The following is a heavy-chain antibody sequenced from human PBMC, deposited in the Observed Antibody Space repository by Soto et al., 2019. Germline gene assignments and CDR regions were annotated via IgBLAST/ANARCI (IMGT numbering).Heavy chain of an antibody. J-gene: IGHJ6*02. V-gene: IGHV3-30*03. CDR1: GFSLSSHG. CDR3: ARGCSGCSCYSYYYYYYGMDV. Sequence: PGGSLRLSCAASGFSLSSHGMHWVRQAPGKGLEWVAFISFDGYNKYYADSVKGRFTVSRDNSKNTLYLQMNSLRAEDTAVCYCARGCSGCSCYSYYYYYYGMDVWGQGTMVTVSS. CDR2: ISFDGYNK. D-gene: IGHD2-15*01.